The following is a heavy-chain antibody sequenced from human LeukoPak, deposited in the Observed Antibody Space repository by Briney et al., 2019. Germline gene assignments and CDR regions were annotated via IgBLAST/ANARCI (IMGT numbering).Heavy chain of an antibody. V-gene: IGHV3-23*01. CDR2: MSGSGGST. CDR3: AKDGYYDSSAYYDVRYFDL. J-gene: IGHJ2*01. Sequence: PGGSLRISCAASGFTFSNAWMSWVRQAPGRGLEWVSAMSGSGGSTYYADSVKGRFTISRDNSKNTLYLQMNSLRAEDTAVYYCAKDGYYDSSAYYDVRYFDLWGRGTLVTVSS. CDR1: GFTFSNAW. D-gene: IGHD3-22*01.